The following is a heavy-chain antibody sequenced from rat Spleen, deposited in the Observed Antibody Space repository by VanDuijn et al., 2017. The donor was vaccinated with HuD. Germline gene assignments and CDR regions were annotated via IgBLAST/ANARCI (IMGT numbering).Heavy chain of an antibody. CDR1: GFTFSTAW. J-gene: IGHJ2*01. V-gene: IGHV6-6*01. D-gene: IGHD1-12*02. CDR3: ASDDGSYYHY. CDR2: IKAKSNNYAT. Sequence: EVLVLESGGGLVQPGNSLKLSCATSGFTFSTAWMYWYRQFPEKRLEWVARIKAKSNNYATDYTESVKGRFTISRDDSKSSIYLQMNNLKEEDTAIYYCASDDGSYYHYWGQGVMVTVSS.